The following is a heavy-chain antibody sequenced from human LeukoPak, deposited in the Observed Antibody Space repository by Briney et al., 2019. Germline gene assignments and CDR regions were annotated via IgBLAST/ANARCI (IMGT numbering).Heavy chain of an antibody. CDR1: GFTFSSYA. V-gene: IGHV3-30*04. Sequence: PGGSLRLSCAASGFTFSSYAMHWVRQAPGKGLEWVAVISYDGSNKYYADSVKGRFTISRDNSKNTLYLQMNSLRAEDTAVYYCAKNRREPTGAFDIWGQGTMVTVSS. D-gene: IGHD1-26*01. CDR3: AKNRREPTGAFDI. CDR2: ISYDGSNK. J-gene: IGHJ3*02.